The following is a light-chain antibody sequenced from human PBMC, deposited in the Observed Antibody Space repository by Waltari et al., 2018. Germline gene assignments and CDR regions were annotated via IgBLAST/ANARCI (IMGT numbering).Light chain of an antibody. CDR3: QQYDGLPYT. V-gene: IGKV1-33*01. Sequence: DIRLTQSPSFLSTSIGDRVTITCRASQDIHYFLNCYQQKPANAPKLLISVQSNLEKGFPXXXXGXGSXXXXXXXXXXLQPEDIATYYCQQYDGLPYTFGQGTKLEIK. J-gene: IGKJ2*01. CDR1: QDIHYF. CDR2: VQS.